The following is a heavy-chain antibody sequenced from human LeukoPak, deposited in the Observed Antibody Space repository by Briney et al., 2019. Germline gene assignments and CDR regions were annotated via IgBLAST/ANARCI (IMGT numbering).Heavy chain of an antibody. J-gene: IGHJ4*02. CDR2: IYTSGST. D-gene: IGHD2-15*01. CDR1: GGSISSGSYY. CDR3: ASRDCSGGSCYDAYFDY. Sequence: SETLSLTCTVSGGSISSGSYYWSWLRQPAGTGLEWIGRIYTSGSTNYNPSLKSRVTISVDTSKNQFSLKLSSVTAADTAVYYCASRDCSGGSCYDAYFDYWGQGTLVTVSS. V-gene: IGHV4-61*02.